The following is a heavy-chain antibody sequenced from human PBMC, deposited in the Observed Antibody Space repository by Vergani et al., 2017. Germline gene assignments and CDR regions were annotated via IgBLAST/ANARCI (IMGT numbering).Heavy chain of an antibody. J-gene: IGHJ3*02. V-gene: IGHV3-13*01. CDR3: AKDFSNYDFWSGYHDAFDI. Sequence: EVQLVESGGGLVQPGGSLRLSCAASGFTFSSYDMHWVRQATGKGLEWVSAIGTAGDTYYPGSVKGRFTISRENAKNSLYLQMNSLRAGDTAVYYCAKDFSNYDFWSGYHDAFDIWGQGTTVTVSS. CDR1: GFTFSSYD. CDR2: IGTAGDT. D-gene: IGHD3-3*01.